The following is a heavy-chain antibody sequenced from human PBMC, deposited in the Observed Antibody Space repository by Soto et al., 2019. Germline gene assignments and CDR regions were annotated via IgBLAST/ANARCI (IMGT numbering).Heavy chain of an antibody. J-gene: IGHJ4*02. CDR1: GYTYSDYG. Sequence: QIQLVQSGAEMKKPGASVTVSCKASGYTYSDYGIAWVRQAPGQGLEFMGWVNGYNGNTNYAQKFRGRVSMTTDTSTTTASMELRRLTSDDTAIYYCASGDSPVHFDYWGQGTQVTVSS. V-gene: IGHV1-18*01. CDR3: ASGDSPVHFDY. D-gene: IGHD3-10*01. CDR2: VNGYNGNT.